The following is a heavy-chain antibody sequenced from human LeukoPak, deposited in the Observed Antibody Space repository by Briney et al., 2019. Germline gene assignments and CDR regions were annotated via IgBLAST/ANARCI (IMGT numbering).Heavy chain of an antibody. CDR2: ISWNSGSI. J-gene: IGHJ4*01. CDR3: AKVHSSGWYWWRAGDLQGVFDG. D-gene: IGHD6-19*01. Sequence: PGRSLRLSCAASGFTFGDYAMHWVRQTPGKGLEWVSGISWNSGSIGYADSVKGRFTISRDNAKNSLYLQMNSLRAEDTALYYCAKVHSSGWYWWRAGDLQGVFDGGSQGTLVTLSS. V-gene: IGHV3-9*01. CDR1: GFTFGDYA.